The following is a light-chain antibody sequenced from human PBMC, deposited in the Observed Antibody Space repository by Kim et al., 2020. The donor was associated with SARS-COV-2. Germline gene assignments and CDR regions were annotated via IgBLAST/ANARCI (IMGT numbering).Light chain of an antibody. CDR1: SLRKYY. CDR2: GKN. V-gene: IGLV3-19*01. Sequence: SSELTQDPAVSVAWGQTVRITCQGDSLRKYYATWHQQKPGQEPVLLISGKNNRPSGIPDRFSGSSSGNTASLTIAGAQAEDEADYYCNSRDTSHFVIFGGGTQLTVL. J-gene: IGLJ2*01. CDR3: NSRDTSHFVI.